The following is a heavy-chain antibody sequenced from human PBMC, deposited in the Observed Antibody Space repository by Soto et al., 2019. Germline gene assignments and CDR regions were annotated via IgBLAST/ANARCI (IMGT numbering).Heavy chain of an antibody. V-gene: IGHV4-59*01. Sequence: PSETLYLTCTVSGGSISSYYWSWIRQPPGKGLEWIGYIYYSGSTNYNPSLKSRVTISVDTSKNQFSLKLSSVTAADTAVYYCATGGTYYYDSSGYYYRSDAFDIWGQGTMVTVSS. J-gene: IGHJ3*02. CDR3: ATGGTYYYDSSGYYYRSDAFDI. D-gene: IGHD3-22*01. CDR1: GGSISSYY. CDR2: IYYSGST.